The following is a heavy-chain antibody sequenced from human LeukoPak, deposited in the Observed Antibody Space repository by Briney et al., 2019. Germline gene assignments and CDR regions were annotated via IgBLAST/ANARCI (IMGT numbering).Heavy chain of an antibody. CDR1: GFTFDDYG. CDR2: INWNGGST. D-gene: IGHD3-22*01. V-gene: IGHV3-20*04. J-gene: IGHJ4*02. CDR3: ARGYYYDSSGYPGDY. Sequence: GGSLRLSCAASGFTFDDYGMNWVRQAPGKGLEWVSGINWNGGSTGYADSVKGRFTISRDNAKNSLYLQMNSLRAEDTALYYCARGYYYDSSGYPGDYWGQGTLVTVSS.